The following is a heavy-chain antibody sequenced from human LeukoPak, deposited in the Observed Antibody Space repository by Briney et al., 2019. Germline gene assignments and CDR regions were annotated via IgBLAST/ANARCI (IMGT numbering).Heavy chain of an antibody. CDR2: INHSGNI. CDR1: GGSVTSTDYY. Sequence: SETLSLTCTVSGGSVTSTDYYWGWIRQLPGKGLEWIVSINHSGNINYNAPLKSRVTISIDTSKNQFSLKLTSVTAADTAVYYCVRHTTSGWYQVVYWGQGTLVTVSS. J-gene: IGHJ4*02. V-gene: IGHV4-39*01. D-gene: IGHD6-19*01. CDR3: VRHTTSGWYQVVY.